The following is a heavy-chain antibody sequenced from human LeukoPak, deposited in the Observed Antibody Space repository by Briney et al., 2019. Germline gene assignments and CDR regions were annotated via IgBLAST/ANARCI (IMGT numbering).Heavy chain of an antibody. J-gene: IGHJ4*02. V-gene: IGHV4-34*01. CDR2: TYQSGST. CDR3: ATQAYSSSWRPFDY. D-gene: IGHD6-13*01. Sequence: SETLSLTCAVYGESFSGYWSWIRQPPGKGLEWIGETYQSGSTKYNPSLKSRVIISVDRSNNQFSLKLNSVTAADTAVYYCATQAYSSSWRPFDYWGQGTLVTVSS. CDR1: GESFSGY.